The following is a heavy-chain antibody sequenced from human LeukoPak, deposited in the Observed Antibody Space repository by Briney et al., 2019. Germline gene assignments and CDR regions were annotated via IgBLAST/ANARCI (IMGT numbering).Heavy chain of an antibody. CDR1: GFTFSSYA. CDR2: INGGGTDT. V-gene: IGHV3-23*01. CDR3: ARGDKYIAFSPPLQGFDY. J-gene: IGHJ4*02. D-gene: IGHD3-3*02. Sequence: GGSLRLSCAASGFTFSSYAMAWVRQAPGKGLDWLSAINGGGTDTYNADSVKGRFTISRDNPKNTLYLQMNSLRAEDTAVYYCARGDKYIAFSPPLQGFDYWGQGTLVTVSS.